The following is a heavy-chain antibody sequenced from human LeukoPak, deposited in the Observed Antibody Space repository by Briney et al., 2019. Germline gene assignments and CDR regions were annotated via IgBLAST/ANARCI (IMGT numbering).Heavy chain of an antibody. Sequence: GGSLRLSCAASGFTFSSYSMNWVRQAPGKGLEWVSSISSSSSYIYYADSVKGRFTISRDNAKNSLYLQMNSLRAEDTAVYYCARDLAHLAYCGGDCYSGGVYWGQGTLVTVSS. J-gene: IGHJ4*02. V-gene: IGHV3-21*01. CDR3: ARDLAHLAYCGGDCYSGGVY. D-gene: IGHD2-21*02. CDR1: GFTFSSYS. CDR2: ISSSSSYI.